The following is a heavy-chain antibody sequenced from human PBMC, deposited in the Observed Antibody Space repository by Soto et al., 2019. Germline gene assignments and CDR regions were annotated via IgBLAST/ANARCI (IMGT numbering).Heavy chain of an antibody. CDR1: GYTFTSYG. D-gene: IGHD2-2*01. V-gene: IGHV1-18*01. CDR2: ISAYNGNT. Sequence: ASVKVSCKASGYTFTSYGISWVRQAPGQGLEWMGWISAYNGNTNYAQKLQGRVTMTTDTSTSTAYMELRSLRSDDTAVYYCARDGVPAAMTGNWFDPWDQGTRVTVSS. CDR3: ARDGVPAAMTGNWFDP. J-gene: IGHJ5*02.